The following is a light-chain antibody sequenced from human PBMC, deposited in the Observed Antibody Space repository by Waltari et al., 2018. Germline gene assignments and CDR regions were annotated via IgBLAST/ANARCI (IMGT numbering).Light chain of an antibody. Sequence: DIQMTQSPSSLSASVGDRVTMTCRAGQDFSDTLNWYQQKPGKAPKLLIFATSNLQSGVPSRFTGSASGADFSLTINSLQPEDFATYYCQQSYSPPHTFGQGTRVDFK. V-gene: IGKV1-39*01. CDR3: QQSYSPPHT. CDR2: ATS. CDR1: QDFSDT. J-gene: IGKJ1*01.